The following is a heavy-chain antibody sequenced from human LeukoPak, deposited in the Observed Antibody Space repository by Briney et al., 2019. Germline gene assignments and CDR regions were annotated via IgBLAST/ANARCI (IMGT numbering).Heavy chain of an antibody. CDR1: GFTVSSNY. D-gene: IGHD3-3*01. CDR2: IKQDGSEK. J-gene: IGHJ6*03. CDR3: ARVSYRDFWSGYYTYYYYYMDV. V-gene: IGHV3-7*01. Sequence: GGSLRLSCAASGFTVSSNYMSWVRQAPGKGLEWVANIKQDGSEKYYVDSVKGRFTISRDNAKNSLYLQMNSLRAEDTAVYYCARVSYRDFWSGYYTYYYYYMDVWGKGTTVTVSS.